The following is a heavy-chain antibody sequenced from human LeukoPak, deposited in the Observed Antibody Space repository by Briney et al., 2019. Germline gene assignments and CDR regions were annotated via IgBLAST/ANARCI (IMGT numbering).Heavy chain of an antibody. V-gene: IGHV4-59*01. CDR3: ARVFDSGSQAYFYYMDV. D-gene: IGHD3-10*01. CDR2: IYSSGST. J-gene: IGHJ6*03. Sequence: SETLSLTCNVSGGSIRGYYWSWIRQPPGMGLEWIGYIYSSGSTNYNPSLKSRVTMSVDTSKNQFSLKVSSVTAADTAVYYCARVFDSGSQAYFYYMDVWGKGTTVTISS. CDR1: GGSIRGYY.